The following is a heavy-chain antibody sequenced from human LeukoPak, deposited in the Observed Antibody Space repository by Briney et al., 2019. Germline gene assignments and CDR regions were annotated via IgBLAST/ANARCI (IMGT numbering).Heavy chain of an antibody. CDR3: ARHAPDCNNTHCYYYYYYYMDV. V-gene: IGHV4-39*01. Sequence: SETLFLTCTVSGGSISSGFYYWSWIRQPAGKGLEWIGSIYHSGNTYYNPSLKSRVTISVDTSKNHFSLRLSSLTAADTAVYYCARHAPDCNNTHCYYYYYYYMDVWGKGTTVTVSS. J-gene: IGHJ6*03. D-gene: IGHD2-2*01. CDR1: GGSISSGFYY. CDR2: IYHSGNT.